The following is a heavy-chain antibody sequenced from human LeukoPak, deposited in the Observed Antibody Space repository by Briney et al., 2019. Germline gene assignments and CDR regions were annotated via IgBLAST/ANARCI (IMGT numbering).Heavy chain of an antibody. V-gene: IGHV4-39*01. CDR3: AVVVGATRGTYYFDY. J-gene: IGHJ4*02. CDR1: GGSISSSSYY. Sequence: SGTLSLTCTVSGGSISSSSYYWGWIRQPPGKGLEWIGSIYYSGSTYYNPSLKSRVTISVDTSKNQFSLKLSSVTAADTAVYYCAVVVGATRGTYYFDYWGQGTLVTVSS. CDR2: IYYSGST. D-gene: IGHD1-26*01.